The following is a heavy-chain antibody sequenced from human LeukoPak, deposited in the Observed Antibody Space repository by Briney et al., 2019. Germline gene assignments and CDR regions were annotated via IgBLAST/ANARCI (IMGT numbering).Heavy chain of an antibody. J-gene: IGHJ4*02. CDR2: INPNSGGT. V-gene: IGHV1-2*02. CDR1: GYTLTGYY. CDR3: ARSDSSGYYPDY. Sequence: GASVKVSCKASGYTLTGYYMHWVRQAPGQGLEWMGWINPNSGGTNYAQKFQGRVTMTRDTSISTAYMELSRLRSDDTAVYYCARSDSSGYYPDYWGQGTLVTVSS. D-gene: IGHD3-22*01.